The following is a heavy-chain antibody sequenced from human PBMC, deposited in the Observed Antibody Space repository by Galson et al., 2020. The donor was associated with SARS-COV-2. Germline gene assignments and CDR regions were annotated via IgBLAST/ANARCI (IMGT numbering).Heavy chain of an antibody. CDR1: GYSISSGYY. V-gene: IGHV4-38-2*02. J-gene: IGHJ3*02. Sequence: SETLSLTCTVSGYSISSGYYWGWIRQPPGKGLEWIGSIYHSGSTYYNPSLKSRVTISVDTSKNQFSLKLSSVTAADTAVYYCASSGGYYDSSGYYYVGTDWAFDIWGQGTMVTVSS. D-gene: IGHD3-22*01. CDR3: ASSGGYYDSSGYYYVGTDWAFDI. CDR2: IYHSGST.